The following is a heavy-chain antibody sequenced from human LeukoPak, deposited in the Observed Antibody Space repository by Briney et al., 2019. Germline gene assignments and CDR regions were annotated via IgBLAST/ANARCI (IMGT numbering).Heavy chain of an antibody. CDR2: IKQDGSEK. V-gene: IGHV3-7*01. D-gene: IGHD3-22*01. CDR3: VRDGDTSGYTN. CDR1: GFTISNDW. Sequence: WGSLRLSCTASGFTISNDWMSWVRRAPGKGLEWVANIKQDGSEKYYVVSVKGRFNICRDNAKNSLYMQMNSLRAEDTAVYSCVRDGDTSGYTNWGQGTLVTVSS. J-gene: IGHJ4*02.